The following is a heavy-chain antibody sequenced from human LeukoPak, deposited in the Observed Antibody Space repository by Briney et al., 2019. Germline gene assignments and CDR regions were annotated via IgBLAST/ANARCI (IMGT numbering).Heavy chain of an antibody. CDR2: INPSGGSI. D-gene: IGHD1-26*01. CDR1: GYTFTGYN. CDR3: ARAPEGATPWADY. V-gene: IGHV1-46*01. J-gene: IGHJ4*02. Sequence: ASVKVSCKASGYTFTGYNIHWVRQAPGQGLEWMGIINPSGGSISYAQKFQGRVSMTRDTSTSTVYMELNSLRSDDTAVYYCARAPEGATPWADYWGQGTLVIVSS.